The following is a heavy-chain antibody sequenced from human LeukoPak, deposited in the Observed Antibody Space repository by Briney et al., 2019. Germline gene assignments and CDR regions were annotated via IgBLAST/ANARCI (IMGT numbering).Heavy chain of an antibody. V-gene: IGHV4-34*01. CDR1: GGSFSGYY. J-gene: IGHJ4*02. CDR3: ASPRGSGRPTAHYYFDY. Sequence: SETLSLTCAVYGGSFSGYYWSWIRRPPGKRLEWIGEINHSGSTNYNPSLKSRVTISVDTSKNQFSLKLSSVTAADTAVYYCASPRGSGRPTAHYYFDYWGQGTLVTVSS. CDR2: INHSGST. D-gene: IGHD3-10*01.